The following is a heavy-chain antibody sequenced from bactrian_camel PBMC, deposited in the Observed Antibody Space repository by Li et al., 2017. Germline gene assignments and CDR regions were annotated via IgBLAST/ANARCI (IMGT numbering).Heavy chain of an antibody. V-gene: IGHV3S26*01. D-gene: IGHD3*01. J-gene: IGHJ4*01. CDR1: GGTSGRHC. CDR3: AAARTCVKKVVNGRAIPRLEPQLFPY. Sequence: HVQLVESGGGSVLPDGSLRLSCTDSGGTSGRHCMNWFRQTPGQEREGVASIDKYGGTDYADPVKGRFTIAKDNAENTLYLQMNSLKPEDTGMYYCAAARTCVKKVVNGRAIPRLEPQLFPYWGQGTQVTVS. CDR2: IDKYGGT.